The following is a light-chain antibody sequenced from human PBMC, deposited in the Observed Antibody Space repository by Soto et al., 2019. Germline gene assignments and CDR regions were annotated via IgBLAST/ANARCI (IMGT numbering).Light chain of an antibody. CDR1: QGIRNF. Sequence: DIQMTQSPTSLSASVGDRVTITCRASQGIRNFVAWYQQKPGKAPKLLIYAASTLQSGVPSRFSGSGSGTDFTLISNRLQHDDVATYSCQKYSSVPVFGPGTKVEIK. V-gene: IGKV1-27*01. J-gene: IGKJ3*01. CDR3: QKYSSVPV. CDR2: AAS.